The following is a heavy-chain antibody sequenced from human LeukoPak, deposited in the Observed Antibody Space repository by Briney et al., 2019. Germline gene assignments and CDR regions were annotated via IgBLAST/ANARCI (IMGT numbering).Heavy chain of an antibody. CDR2: ISPIFGKA. V-gene: IGHV1-69*13. D-gene: IGHD2-2*01. CDR3: ARNAVPDRPFSGMDV. Sequence: ASVKVPCKASGGTFRRYAISWVRQAPGQGLEWLGVISPIFGKANYAQKFQGRDTITADESTSTACRELSSLRSEDTAVYYCARNAVPDRPFSGMDVWGKGTTVTVSS. CDR1: GGTFRRYA. J-gene: IGHJ6*04.